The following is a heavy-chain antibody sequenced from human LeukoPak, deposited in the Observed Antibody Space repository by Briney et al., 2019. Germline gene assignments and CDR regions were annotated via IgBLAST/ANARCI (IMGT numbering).Heavy chain of an antibody. V-gene: IGHV4-34*01. CDR1: GGSFSDYY. CDR3: AAKITTADY. Sequence: SETLSLTCAVYGGSFSDYYWIRIRQPPGKGLEWIGEINHSGSTNYNPSLKSRVTISVDTSKNQFSLKLSSVTAADTAVYYCAAKITTADYWGQGTLVTVSS. CDR2: INHSGST. J-gene: IGHJ4*02. D-gene: IGHD1/OR15-1a*01.